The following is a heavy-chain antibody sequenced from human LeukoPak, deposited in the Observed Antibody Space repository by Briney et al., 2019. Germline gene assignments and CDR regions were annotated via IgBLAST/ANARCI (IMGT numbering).Heavy chain of an antibody. J-gene: IGHJ4*02. D-gene: IGHD2-21*02. CDR2: IIGSGGRT. V-gene: IGHV3-23*01. Sequence: GSLRLSCAAPGFTFSSYAMSWVRHAPGKGLEWGSAIIGSGGRTYYADSVKGRFTIPTAYTTTTLCRQMNSLRAEYTAVYYFAKELEYIVVVTAILFDYWDQGTLVTVSS. CDR3: AKELEYIVVVTAILFDY. CDR1: GFTFSSYA.